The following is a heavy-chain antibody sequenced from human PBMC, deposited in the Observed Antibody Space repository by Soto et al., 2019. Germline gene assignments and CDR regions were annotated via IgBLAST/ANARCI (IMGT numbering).Heavy chain of an antibody. CDR2: ISTNGRST. Sequence: GGSLRLSCSASGFSFSDSAMHWVRQAPGKRLEYVSAISTNGRSTYYADSVKGRFTISRDNSKNTVHLQMSSLRAEDTAVYYCLRDIFGVVIFDSWGLGTPVTVSS. CDR3: LRDIFGVVIFDS. J-gene: IGHJ4*02. V-gene: IGHV3-64D*06. CDR1: GFSFSDSA. D-gene: IGHD3-3*01.